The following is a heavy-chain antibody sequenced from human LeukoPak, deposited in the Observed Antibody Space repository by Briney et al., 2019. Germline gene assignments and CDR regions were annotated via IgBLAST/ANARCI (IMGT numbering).Heavy chain of an antibody. J-gene: IGHJ3*02. CDR1: GYSDSSNSAA. D-gene: IGHD1-26*01. V-gene: IGHV6-1*01. CDR3: ARGAIVGATRWAFDI. CDR2: TYYMSKRYK. Sequence: SQTLSLTCAISGYSDSSNSAAWNCVRQSPSGGLECLGRTYYMSKRYKDYAVSVKSRITINQDTSKTQFSLQLNSVTPEDTAVYYCARGAIVGATRWAFDIWGQGTMVTVSS.